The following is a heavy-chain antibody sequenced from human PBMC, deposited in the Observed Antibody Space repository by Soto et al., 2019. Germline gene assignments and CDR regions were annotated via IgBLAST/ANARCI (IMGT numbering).Heavy chain of an antibody. V-gene: IGHV3-21*01. CDR3: ARDPHPVRGVIVSFPAQYYYYGMDV. CDR1: GFTFSSYS. D-gene: IGHD3-10*01. CDR2: ISSSSSYI. J-gene: IGHJ6*02. Sequence: EVQLVESGGGLVKPGGSLRLSCAASGFTFSSYSMNWVHQAPGKGLEWVSSISSSSSYIYYADSVKGRFTISRDNAKNSLYLQMNSLRAEDTAVYYCARDPHPVRGVIVSFPAQYYYYGMDVWGQGTTVTVSS.